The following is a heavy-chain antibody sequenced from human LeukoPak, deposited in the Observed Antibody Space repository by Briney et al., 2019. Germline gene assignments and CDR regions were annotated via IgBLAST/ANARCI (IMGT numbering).Heavy chain of an antibody. D-gene: IGHD5-12*01. CDR1: GYSFTGYY. CDR2: TNPNSGVT. Sequence: ASVTVSCKASGYSFTGYYIHWVRQAPGQGLEWMGWTNPNSGVTKYEQKFQGRVTMTRDTSTSTAYMELSSLRSDDTAVYYCARGAVGYSGYDNWFDPWGQGTLVTVSS. J-gene: IGHJ5*02. CDR3: ARGAVGYSGYDNWFDP. V-gene: IGHV1-2*02.